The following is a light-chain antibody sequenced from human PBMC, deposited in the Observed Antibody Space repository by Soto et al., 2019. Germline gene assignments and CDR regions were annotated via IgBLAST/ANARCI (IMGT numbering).Light chain of an antibody. V-gene: IGKV3-15*01. J-gene: IGKJ1*01. Sequence: EIILTQSPVTLSVSPGERATLSCRASPSVGRNLAWYQQKPGQAPRLLIYGASTRATGVPPRFSGSGSGTEFTLTISSLQSEDFAVYYCQKFNKWPWTFGQGTKVEIK. CDR1: PSVGRN. CDR2: GAS. CDR3: QKFNKWPWT.